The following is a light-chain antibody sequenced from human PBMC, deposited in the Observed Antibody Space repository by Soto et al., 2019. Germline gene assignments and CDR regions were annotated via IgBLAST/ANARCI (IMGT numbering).Light chain of an antibody. CDR1: QGINNH. CDR3: QKYDNAPFT. V-gene: IGKV1-27*01. CDR2: SAS. Sequence: DTQMTQAPSILSASIGDRVTITCRASQGINNHLAWYQQRPGEVPTLLIYSASTLQSVVPARFSGSGSGTDFTLTISSLQPADVATYYCQKYDNAPFTFGPGTSVD. J-gene: IGKJ3*01.